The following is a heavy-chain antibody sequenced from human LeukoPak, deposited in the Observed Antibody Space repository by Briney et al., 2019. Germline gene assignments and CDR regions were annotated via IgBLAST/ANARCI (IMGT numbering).Heavy chain of an antibody. CDR2: IYTSGST. CDR1: GGSISSGSYY. V-gene: IGHV4-61*02. CDR3: ARESTYDFWSGYYFWFDP. Sequence: ASETLSLTCTVSGGSISSGSYYWSWIRQPAGKGLEWIGRIYTSGSTNYNPSLKSRVTISVDTSKNQFSLKLSSVTAADTAVYYCARESTYDFWSGYYFWFDPWGQGTLVTVSS. J-gene: IGHJ5*02. D-gene: IGHD3-3*01.